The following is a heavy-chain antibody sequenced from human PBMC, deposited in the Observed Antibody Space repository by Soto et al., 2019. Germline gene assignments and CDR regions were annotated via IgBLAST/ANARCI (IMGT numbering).Heavy chain of an antibody. CDR2: ISSSGSTI. CDR1: GFTFSDYY. CDR3: ALTPASNWNYDY. D-gene: IGHD1-7*01. J-gene: IGHJ4*02. V-gene: IGHV3-11*01. Sequence: GGSLRLSCAASGFTFSDYYMSWIRQAPGKGLEWVSYISSSGSTIYYADSVKGRFTISRDNAKNSLYLQMNSLRAEDTAVYYCALTPASNWNYDYWGQGTLVTVSS.